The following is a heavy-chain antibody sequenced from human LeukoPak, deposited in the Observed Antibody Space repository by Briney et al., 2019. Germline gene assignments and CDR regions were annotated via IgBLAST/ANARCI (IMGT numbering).Heavy chain of an antibody. D-gene: IGHD2-15*01. CDR1: GGPISSSSYY. Sequence: SETLSLTCTVSGGPISSSSYYWGWIRQPPGKGLEWIGSIYYSGSTYYNPSLKSRVTISVDTSKNQFSLKLSTVTAADTAVYYCARAGVVVVAAFFDYWGQGTLVTVSS. V-gene: IGHV4-39*07. J-gene: IGHJ4*02. CDR2: IYYSGST. CDR3: ARAGVVVVAAFFDY.